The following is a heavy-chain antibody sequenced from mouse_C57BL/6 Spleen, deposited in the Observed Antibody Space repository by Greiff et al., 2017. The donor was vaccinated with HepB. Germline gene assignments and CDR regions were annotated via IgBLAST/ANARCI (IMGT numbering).Heavy chain of an antibody. J-gene: IGHJ3*01. CDR2: IDPSDSYT. Sequence: QVQLQQPGAELVKPGASVKLSCKASGYTFTSYWMQWVKQRPGQGLEWIGEIDPSDSYTNYNQKFKGKATLTVDTSSSTAYMQLSSLTSEDSAVYYCARWDDYASFAYWGQGTLVTVSA. CDR1: GYTFTSYW. D-gene: IGHD2-4*01. V-gene: IGHV1-50*01. CDR3: ARWDDYASFAY.